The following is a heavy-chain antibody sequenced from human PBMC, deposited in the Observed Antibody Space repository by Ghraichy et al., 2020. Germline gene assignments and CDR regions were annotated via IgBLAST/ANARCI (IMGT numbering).Heavy chain of an antibody. Sequence: SETLSLTCAVYGGSFSGYYWSWIRQPPGKGLEWIGEINHSGSTNYNPSLKSRVTISVDTSKNQFSLKLSSVTAADTAVYYCARGLNYYDSNYWGQGTLVTVSS. V-gene: IGHV4-34*01. CDR3: ARGLNYYDSNY. CDR1: GGSFSGYY. D-gene: IGHD3-22*01. CDR2: INHSGST. J-gene: IGHJ4*02.